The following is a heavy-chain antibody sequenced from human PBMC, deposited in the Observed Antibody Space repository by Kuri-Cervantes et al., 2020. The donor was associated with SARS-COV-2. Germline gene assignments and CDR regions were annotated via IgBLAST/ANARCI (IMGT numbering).Heavy chain of an antibody. J-gene: IGHJ5*02. CDR3: AEGHSGT. CDR2: ISYDGSNK. V-gene: IGHV3-30-3*01. CDR1: GFTFSSYA. D-gene: IGHD1-26*01. Sequence: GESLKISCAASGFTFSSYAMHWVRQAPATGLEWVPVISYDGSNKYYADPVKRRFTISRDNSKDTLYLQINSLRAEDTAVYYCAEGHSGTWGQGTLVTVSS.